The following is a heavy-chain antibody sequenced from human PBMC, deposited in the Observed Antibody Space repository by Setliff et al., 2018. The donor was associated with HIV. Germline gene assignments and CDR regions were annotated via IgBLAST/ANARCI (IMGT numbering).Heavy chain of an antibody. J-gene: IGHJ4*02. Sequence: SVKVSCKTSGYMFSSYGISWVRQAPGQGLEWMGGIIPIFGTANYAQKFQGRVTITTDESTSTAYMELSSLRSEDTAVYYCARTRLVGAARPYYFDYWGQGTLVTVSS. V-gene: IGHV1-69*05. CDR3: ARTRLVGAARPYYFDY. D-gene: IGHD6-6*01. CDR2: IIPIFGTA. CDR1: GYMFSSYG.